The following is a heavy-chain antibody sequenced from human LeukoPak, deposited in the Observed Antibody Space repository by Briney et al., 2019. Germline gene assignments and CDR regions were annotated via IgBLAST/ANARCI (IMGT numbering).Heavy chain of an antibody. Sequence: ASVKVSCKASGYTFTSFGISWVRQGTGQGLEWVGWISAYNGNTNYAQKVQGRVTLTTDISASTAYMEVTSLRPDDTAVYYCTRDLGHGAGIFWDYWGQGTLVTVSP. CDR2: ISAYNGNT. D-gene: IGHD3-10*01. CDR1: GYTFTSFG. V-gene: IGHV1-18*04. J-gene: IGHJ4*02. CDR3: TRDLGHGAGIFWDY.